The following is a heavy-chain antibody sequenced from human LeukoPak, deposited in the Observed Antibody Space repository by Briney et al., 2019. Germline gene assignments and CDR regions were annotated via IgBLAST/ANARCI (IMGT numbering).Heavy chain of an antibody. Sequence: SETLSLTCSVSNAAIARYYWSWIRQPPGKGLEWIGYVCFSGSSSNNPSLKNRVTISVDPTKRQVSLKFTSVTAADTAVYYCAGGDIDLRQCPGILYYFDSWGQGILVTVSS. CDR2: VCFSGSS. D-gene: IGHD2-15*01. CDR1: NAAIARYY. CDR3: AGGDIDLRQCPGILYYFDS. V-gene: IGHV4-59*01. J-gene: IGHJ4*02.